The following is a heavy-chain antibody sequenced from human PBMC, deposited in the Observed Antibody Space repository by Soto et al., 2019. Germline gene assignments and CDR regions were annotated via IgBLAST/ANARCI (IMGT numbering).Heavy chain of an antibody. Sequence: GGSLRLSCTASGFTFSDYSMNWVRHAPGKGLEWVSYISSSSGTIHYADSVKGRFTISRDNSKSTLFLQMNSLRAEDTAVYYCAKGALWFGESTPYFDYWGQGTLVTVSS. D-gene: IGHD3-10*01. J-gene: IGHJ4*02. CDR1: GFTFSDYS. CDR3: AKGALWFGESTPYFDY. V-gene: IGHV3-48*01. CDR2: ISSSSGTI.